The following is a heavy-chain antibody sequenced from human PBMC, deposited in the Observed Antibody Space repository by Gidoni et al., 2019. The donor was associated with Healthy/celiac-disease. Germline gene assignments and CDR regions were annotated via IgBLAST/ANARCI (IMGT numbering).Heavy chain of an antibody. Sequence: QITLKESGPTLVKPPQTLTLTCTFSGFSLSTSGVVVGWIRQPPGKALEWLALIYWDDDKRYSPSLKSRLTITKDTSKNQVVLTMTNMDPVDTATYYCARDYGGRGFDYWGQGTLVTVSS. CDR3: ARDYGGRGFDY. CDR2: IYWDDDK. CDR1: GFSLSTSGVV. D-gene: IGHD4-17*01. V-gene: IGHV2-5*02. J-gene: IGHJ4*02.